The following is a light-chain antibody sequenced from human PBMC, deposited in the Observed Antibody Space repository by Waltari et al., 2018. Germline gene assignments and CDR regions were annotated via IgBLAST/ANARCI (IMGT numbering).Light chain of an antibody. V-gene: IGLV2-14*03. Sequence: QSALTQPASVSGSPGQSIIISCTRTSSDIGGYDYVSWYQQHPGKAPKLMIYDIIKRPSGVSDRFSGSKSGNTASLTISGLQAEDEADYYCSSYAPSSTVFGGGTKLTVL. CDR3: SSYAPSSTV. CDR1: SSDIGGYDY. J-gene: IGLJ2*01. CDR2: DII.